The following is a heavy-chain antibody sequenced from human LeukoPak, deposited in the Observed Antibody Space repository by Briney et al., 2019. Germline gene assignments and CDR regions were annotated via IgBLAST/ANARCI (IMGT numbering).Heavy chain of an antibody. V-gene: IGHV3-53*01. J-gene: IGHJ5*02. CDR1: GFIVSSNY. D-gene: IGHD5-12*01. CDR3: ARVNRGAYDS. Sequence: PGGSLRLSCAASGFIVSSNYMTWVRQAPGKGLEWISVLYSGGTTYYADPVKGRFSIPRDNSNNTLYLQMNSLRAEDTAVYYCARVNRGAYDSWGQGTLVTVSS. CDR2: LYSGGTT.